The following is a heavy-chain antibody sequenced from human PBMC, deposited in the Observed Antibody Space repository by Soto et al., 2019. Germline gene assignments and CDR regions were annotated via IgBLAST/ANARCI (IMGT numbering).Heavy chain of an antibody. J-gene: IGHJ4*02. CDR2: ISWNSGSI. Sequence: KGLEGVSGISWNSGSIGYADSVKGRFTISRDNAKNSLYLQMNSLRAEDTALYYCAKGYCSGGSCYIDYWGQGTLVTVSS. V-gene: IGHV3-9*01. D-gene: IGHD2-15*01. CDR3: AKGYCSGGSCYIDY.